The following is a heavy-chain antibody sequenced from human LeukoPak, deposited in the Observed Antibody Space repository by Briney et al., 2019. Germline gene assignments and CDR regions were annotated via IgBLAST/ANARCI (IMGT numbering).Heavy chain of an antibody. CDR1: GFTFSSYW. D-gene: IGHD5-18*01. Sequence: GGSLRLSCAASGFTFSSYWMNWVRQAPGKGLEWVANINQDGSDKYYVDSVKGRFTISRDNAKRSLYLQMNSLRAEDTAVYYCARDLFSYGANQDDFWGQGTLVTVSS. CDR2: INQDGSDK. J-gene: IGHJ4*02. CDR3: ARDLFSYGANQDDF. V-gene: IGHV3-7*01.